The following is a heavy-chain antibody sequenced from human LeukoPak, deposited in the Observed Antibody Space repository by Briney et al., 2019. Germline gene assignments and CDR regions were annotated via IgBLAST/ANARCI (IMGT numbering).Heavy chain of an antibody. CDR1: GYSFTNYW. Sequence: GASVKVSCTGSGYSFTNYWIGWVRQMPGKGLEWMGIIYPDDSDTRYRPSFQGQVTISADKSIATAYLQWSSLKASDTAMYYCARLQYSNGYVDYWGQGTLVTVSS. J-gene: IGHJ4*02. D-gene: IGHD5-18*01. CDR3: ARLQYSNGYVDY. V-gene: IGHV5-51*01. CDR2: IYPDDSDT.